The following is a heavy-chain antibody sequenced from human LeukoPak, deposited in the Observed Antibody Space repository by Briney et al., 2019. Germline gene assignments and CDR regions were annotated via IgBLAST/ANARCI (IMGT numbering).Heavy chain of an antibody. D-gene: IGHD5-18*01. Sequence: PGGPWSLPCAALGFTLSSYGRSGVGKAPGRGWEGGANIKQDGSEKYYVDSVKGRFTISRDNAKNSLYLQMNSLRAEDTAVYYCARGEVSYGYRWFDPWGQGTLVTVSS. V-gene: IGHV3-7*01. CDR2: IKQDGSEK. CDR1: GFTLSSYG. CDR3: ARGEVSYGYRWFDP. J-gene: IGHJ5*02.